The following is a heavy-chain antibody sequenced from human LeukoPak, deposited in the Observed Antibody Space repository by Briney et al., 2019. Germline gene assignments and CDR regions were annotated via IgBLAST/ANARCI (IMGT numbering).Heavy chain of an antibody. Sequence: GGSLRLSCAASGFTFSSYWMSWVRQAPGKGLGWVANIKQDGSEKYYVDSVKGRFTISRDNAKNSLYLQMNSLRAEDTAVYYCARDRPIYSNHNWFDPWGQGTLVTVSS. CDR2: IKQDGSEK. V-gene: IGHV3-7*01. CDR1: GFTFSSYW. CDR3: ARDRPIYSNHNWFDP. J-gene: IGHJ5*02. D-gene: IGHD4-11*01.